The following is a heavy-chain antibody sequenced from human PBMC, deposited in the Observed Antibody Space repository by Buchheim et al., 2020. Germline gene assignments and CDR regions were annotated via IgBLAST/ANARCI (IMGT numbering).Heavy chain of an antibody. CDR2: ISSSGSPI. V-gene: IGHV3-11*01. CDR3: ARDSRTYDYIWGSYRHETIIYFDY. Sequence: QVQLVESGGNLVKPGGSLRLSCAASGFTFSDYYMSWIRQAPGKGLEWVSYISSSGSPIYYADSVKGRFTIYRDNAKNSLYLQMNSLRAEDTAVYYCARDSRTYDYIWGSYRHETIIYFDYWGQGTL. CDR1: GFTFSDYY. J-gene: IGHJ4*02. D-gene: IGHD3-16*02.